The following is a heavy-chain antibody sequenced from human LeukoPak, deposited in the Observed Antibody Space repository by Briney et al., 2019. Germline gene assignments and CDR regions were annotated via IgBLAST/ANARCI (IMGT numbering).Heavy chain of an antibody. CDR1: GGSFSGYY. Sequence: SETLSLTCAVYGGSFSGYYWSWIRQPPGKGLEWIGEINHSGSTNYNPSLKSRVTISVDTSKNQFSLKLSSVTAADTAVCYCARDYYDFWSGYYTDYYYYYYMDVWGKGTTVTVSS. CDR2: INHSGST. CDR3: ARDYYDFWSGYYTDYYYYYYMDV. D-gene: IGHD3-3*01. V-gene: IGHV4-34*01. J-gene: IGHJ6*03.